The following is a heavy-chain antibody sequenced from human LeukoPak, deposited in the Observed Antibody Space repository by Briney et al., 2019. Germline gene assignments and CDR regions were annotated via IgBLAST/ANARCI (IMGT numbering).Heavy chain of an antibody. Sequence: PGGSLRLSCVASGFTFSNYGMHWVRQAPGKGLEWVAFIRYDGSNKYYADSVKGRFTISRDNSKNTLYLQMNSLRTDDTAVYYCAKDWSYQGYYYYMDVWGKGTTVTISS. CDR1: GFTFSNYG. V-gene: IGHV3-30*02. D-gene: IGHD1-26*01. CDR3: AKDWSYQGYYYYMDV. CDR2: IRYDGSNK. J-gene: IGHJ6*03.